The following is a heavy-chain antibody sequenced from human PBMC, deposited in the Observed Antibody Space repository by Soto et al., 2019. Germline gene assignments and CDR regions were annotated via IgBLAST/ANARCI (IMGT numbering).Heavy chain of an antibody. J-gene: IGHJ6*02. Sequence: PSETLSLTCTVSGGSISSSSYYWGWLRQPPGKGLEWIGSIYYSGSTYYNPSLKSRVTISVDTSKNQFSMKLSSVTAADTAVYYCARQSSSSWYVYYYYGMDVWGQGTTVTVSS. CDR2: IYYSGST. CDR3: ARQSSSSWYVYYYYGMDV. V-gene: IGHV4-39*01. D-gene: IGHD6-13*01. CDR1: GGSISSSSYY.